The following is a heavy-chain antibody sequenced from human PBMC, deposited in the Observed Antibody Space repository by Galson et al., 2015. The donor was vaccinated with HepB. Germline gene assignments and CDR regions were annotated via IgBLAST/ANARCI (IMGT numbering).Heavy chain of an antibody. CDR1: GFAFSTYS. Sequence: SLRLSCAASGFAFSTYSMHWVRQAPGKGLEWVSSIDTTSTYIYYTDSVRGRFTISRDNAKSSLYLQMNSLRAEDTAMYYCARVLYQGGGPPALDAFDIWGQGTIITVSS. J-gene: IGHJ3*02. CDR3: ARVLYQGGGPPALDAFDI. V-gene: IGHV3-21*01. D-gene: IGHD2-2*01. CDR2: IDTTSTYI.